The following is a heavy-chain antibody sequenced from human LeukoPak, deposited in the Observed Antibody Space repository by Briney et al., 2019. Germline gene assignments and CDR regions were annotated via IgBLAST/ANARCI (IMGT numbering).Heavy chain of an antibody. CDR3: ARTMIVVVITSGYFDY. V-gene: IGHV3-11*01. CDR1: GFTFSDYY. J-gene: IGHJ4*02. D-gene: IGHD3-22*01. CDR2: ISSSGSTI. Sequence: GGSLRLSCAASGFTFSDYYMSWIRQAPGKGLEWVSYISSSGSTIYYADSVKGRFTISRDNAKNSLYLQMNSLRAEDTAVYYCARTMIVVVITSGYFDYWGQGTLVTVSS.